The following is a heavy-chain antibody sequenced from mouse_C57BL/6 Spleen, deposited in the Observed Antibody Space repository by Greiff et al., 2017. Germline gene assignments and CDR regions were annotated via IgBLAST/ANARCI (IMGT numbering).Heavy chain of an antibody. J-gene: IGHJ4*01. CDR3: ARSITTVASYAMDY. CDR1: GYAFSSSW. D-gene: IGHD1-1*01. Sequence: VKLVESGPELVKPGASVKISCKASGYAFSSSWMNWVKQRPGKGLEWIGRIYPGDGDTNYNGKVKGKATLTADNSSSTAYMQLSSMTSEDSAVYFCARSITTVASYAMDYWGQGTSVTVSS. V-gene: IGHV1-82*01. CDR2: IYPGDGDT.